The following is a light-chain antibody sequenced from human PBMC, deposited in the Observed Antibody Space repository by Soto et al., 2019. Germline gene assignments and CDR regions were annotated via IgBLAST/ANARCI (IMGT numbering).Light chain of an antibody. V-gene: IGKV1-39*01. Sequence: IQMTQSPSSLSACVGDRVTITCRASQSISSYLNWYQQKPGKAPKLLIYAASSLQSGVPSRFSGSGSGTDFTLTISSLQPEDFATYYCQQSYSTLTFGPGTKVDIK. CDR1: QSISSY. CDR2: AAS. CDR3: QQSYSTLT. J-gene: IGKJ3*01.